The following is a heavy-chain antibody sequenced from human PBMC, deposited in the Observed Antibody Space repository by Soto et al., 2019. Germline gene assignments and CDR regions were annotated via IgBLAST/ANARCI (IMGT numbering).Heavy chain of an antibody. CDR2: ISPSGDS. Sequence: PSETLSLTCAVSGAYITTYYWTWIRQPAGKGLEWIGRISPSGDSTYNPSLQSRLSMSVDTFKNHLSLTLTSVTTADTAVYYCASLGRNYYNGMDVWGPGTTVTV. CDR3: ASLGRNYYNGMDV. D-gene: IGHD3-10*01. CDR1: GAYITTYY. V-gene: IGHV4-4*07. J-gene: IGHJ6*02.